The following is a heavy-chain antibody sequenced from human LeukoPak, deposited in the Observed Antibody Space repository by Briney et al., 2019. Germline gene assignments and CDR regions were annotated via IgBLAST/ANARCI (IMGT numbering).Heavy chain of an antibody. CDR1: GGSVSGSSYY. V-gene: IGHV4-39*01. CDR3: ATGIQLWLLFF. CDR2: IFYSGTT. J-gene: IGHJ4*02. Sequence: SETLSLTCTVSGGSVSGSSYYWGWIRQPPGKGLEWIGSIFYSGTTYYNPSLKSQVTISVDTSKNQFSLRLNSVTAADTAVYYCATGIQLWLLFFWGQGTLVTVSS. D-gene: IGHD5-18*01.